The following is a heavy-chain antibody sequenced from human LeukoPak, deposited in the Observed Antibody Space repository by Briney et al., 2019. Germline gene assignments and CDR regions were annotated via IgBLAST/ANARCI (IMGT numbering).Heavy chain of an antibody. J-gene: IGHJ3*02. D-gene: IGHD2-2*01. CDR2: IDPGDSDT. CDR1: GYSFTNYR. Sequence: GESLKISCKGSGYSFTNYRIGWVRQMPGKGLEWMGIIDPGDSDTTYSPSFRGQGTISADKSISTAYLQWSNLKASVTAMYYCARVVVPAAREDAFDIWGQGTMVTVSS. V-gene: IGHV5-51*01. CDR3: ARVVVPAAREDAFDI.